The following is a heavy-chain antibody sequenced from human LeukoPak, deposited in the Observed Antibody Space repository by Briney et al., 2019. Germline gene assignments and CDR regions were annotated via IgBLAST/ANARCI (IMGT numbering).Heavy chain of an antibody. Sequence: GGSLRLSCVASGFIVSNNYMSWVRQAPGKGLEWVSVIYSGGSTFYADSVKGRFTISRDNSKNTLFLQMHSLRAEDTAVYYCARGAIFVGGVGAQDYWGQGTLVTVSS. D-gene: IGHD1-26*01. CDR3: ARGAIFVGGVGAQDY. CDR2: IYSGGST. V-gene: IGHV3-53*01. CDR1: GFIVSNNY. J-gene: IGHJ4*02.